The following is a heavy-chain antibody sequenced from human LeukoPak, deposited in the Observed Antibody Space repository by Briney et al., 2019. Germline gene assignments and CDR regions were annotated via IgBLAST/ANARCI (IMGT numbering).Heavy chain of an antibody. Sequence: GGSLRLSCAASGFTFTSYAMSWVRQAPGKGLEWVSAITGTGGRTYYAASVKGRFTVSRDNSKNTLYLQMSSLRAEDTAMYYCAKVRDTRDWYKDAFDIWGQGTRVTVSS. CDR3: AKVRDTRDWYKDAFDI. CDR2: ITGTGGRT. D-gene: IGHD6-19*01. J-gene: IGHJ3*02. V-gene: IGHV3-23*01. CDR1: GFTFTSYA.